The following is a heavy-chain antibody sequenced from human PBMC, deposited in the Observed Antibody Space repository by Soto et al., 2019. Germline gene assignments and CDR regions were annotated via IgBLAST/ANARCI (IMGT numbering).Heavy chain of an antibody. D-gene: IGHD5-12*01. J-gene: IGHJ5*02. CDR1: GYTFSDYY. V-gene: IGHV1-2*02. Sequence: ASVKVSCKASGYTFSDYYMHWVRQAPGQGLEWMGWINPDSGGTKYTQKFQGRVTMTRDTSISTAYMELSGLRSDDTAVYYCARDPSNTSGSRIWFDAWGQGALVTVSS. CDR3: ARDPSNTSGSRIWFDA. CDR2: INPDSGGT.